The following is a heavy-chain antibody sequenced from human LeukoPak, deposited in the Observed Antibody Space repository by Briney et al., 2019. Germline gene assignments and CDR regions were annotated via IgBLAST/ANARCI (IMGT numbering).Heavy chain of an antibody. J-gene: IGHJ3*02. D-gene: IGHD1-26*01. Sequence: GGSLRLSCAASGFTFSNAWMSWVRQAPGKGLEWVSAISGSGGSTYYADSVKGRFTISRDNSKNTLYLQMNSLRAEDTAVYYCAREIGSYGAFDIWGQGTMVTVSS. CDR3: AREIGSYGAFDI. V-gene: IGHV3-23*01. CDR2: ISGSGGST. CDR1: GFTFSNAW.